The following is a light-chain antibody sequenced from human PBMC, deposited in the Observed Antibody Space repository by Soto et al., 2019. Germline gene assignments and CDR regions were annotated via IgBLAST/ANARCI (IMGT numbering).Light chain of an antibody. CDR1: SRDIGGYNY. J-gene: IGLJ2*01. V-gene: IGLV2-8*01. CDR3: CSYGDSNNMI. Sequence: QSALTQPPSASGSPGQSVSISCTGTSRDIGGYNYVSWYQQHPGKAPKLLIYEGNKRPAGVPDRGSGSKSGTTASLTVSGLQAEDEADYYCCSYGDSNNMIFGGGTQLTVL. CDR2: EGN.